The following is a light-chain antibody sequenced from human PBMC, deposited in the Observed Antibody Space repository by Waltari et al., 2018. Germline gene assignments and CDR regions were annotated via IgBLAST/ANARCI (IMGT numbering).Light chain of an antibody. Sequence: TQSPGTLSLSPGERATLSCRASQSVGRSLAWYQQKPGQAPRLLIYDTASRATGTPGRFSGSGSGTDFSLAISSLEPEDFAVYFCQHYVNLPVTFGQGTKVEI. CDR2: DTA. V-gene: IGKV3-20*01. CDR3: QHYVNLPVT. J-gene: IGKJ1*01. CDR1: QSVGRS.